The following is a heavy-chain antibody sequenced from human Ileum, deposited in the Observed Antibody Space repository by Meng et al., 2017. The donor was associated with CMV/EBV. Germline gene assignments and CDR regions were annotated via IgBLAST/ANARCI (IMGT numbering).Heavy chain of an antibody. V-gene: IGHV3-23*01. CDR3: AKGTRFYSTYSYAGFNGVDV. D-gene: IGHD2-21*01. J-gene: IGHJ6*02. CDR2: VSRRGETT. CDR1: GFNFGSYA. Sequence: GESLKISCAASGFNFGSYAMSWVRQAPGKGLEWVSDVSRRGETTYSADSVKGRFSVSRDNSKSTVYLQMNSLRADDTAVYYCAKGTRFYSTYSYAGFNGVDVWGQGTTVTVSS.